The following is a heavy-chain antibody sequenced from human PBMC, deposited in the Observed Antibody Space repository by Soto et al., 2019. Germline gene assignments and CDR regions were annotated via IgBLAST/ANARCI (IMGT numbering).Heavy chain of an antibody. CDR1: GFTFSNAW. V-gene: IGHV3-15*01. J-gene: IGHJ6*03. CDR2: IKSKTDGGTT. CDR3: TTDRGGLRGYYYYMDV. D-gene: IGHD4-17*01. Sequence: GGSLRLSCAASGFTFSNAWMSWVRQAPGKGLEWVGRIKSKTDGGTTDYAAPVKGRFTISRDDSKNTLYLQMNSLKTEDTAVYYCTTDRGGLRGYYYYMDVWGKGTTVTVSS.